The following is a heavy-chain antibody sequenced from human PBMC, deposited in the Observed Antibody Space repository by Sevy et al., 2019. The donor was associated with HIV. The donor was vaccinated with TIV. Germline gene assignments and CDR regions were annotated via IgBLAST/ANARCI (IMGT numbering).Heavy chain of an antibody. CDR1: GFTVSSNY. J-gene: IGHJ4*02. Sequence: GGSLRLSCAASGFTVSSNYMSWVRQAPGKGLKSVSVIYSGGSTYYADSVKGRFTISRDNSKNTLYLQMNSLRAEDTAVYYCAREPGYCSGGSCYSDDYWGQGTLVTVSS. CDR2: IYSGGST. V-gene: IGHV3-53*01. CDR3: AREPGYCSGGSCYSDDY. D-gene: IGHD2-15*01.